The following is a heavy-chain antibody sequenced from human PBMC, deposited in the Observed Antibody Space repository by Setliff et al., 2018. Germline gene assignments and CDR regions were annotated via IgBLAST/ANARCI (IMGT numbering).Heavy chain of an antibody. V-gene: IGHV4-39*07. J-gene: IGHJ4*02. CDR1: GGSISSSSYY. CDR3: ARGAQGLPYVGGRYFDY. CDR2: IYHSGST. Sequence: KTSETLSLTCTVSGGSISSSSYYWGWIRQPPGKGLEWIGSIYHSGSTYYNPSLKSRVTISVDTSKNQFSLKLSSVTAADTAVYYCARGAQGLPYVGGRYFDYWGQGTLVTVSS. D-gene: IGHD1-26*01.